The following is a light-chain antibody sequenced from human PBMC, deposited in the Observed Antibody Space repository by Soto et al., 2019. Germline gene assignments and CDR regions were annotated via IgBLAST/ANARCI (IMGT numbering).Light chain of an antibody. J-gene: IGKJ2*01. CDR2: DTS. CDR3: QVRTDWPPFKYT. V-gene: IGKV3-11*01. CDR1: QSVYSF. Sequence: EIVLTQSPASLSLSPGERATLSCRASQSVYSFLAWYQQKPGRTPILLIYDTSNRATGIPARFSGSGYGTDFPLTISRLEPEDFAVYYCQVRTDWPPFKYTFGQGTKLEVK.